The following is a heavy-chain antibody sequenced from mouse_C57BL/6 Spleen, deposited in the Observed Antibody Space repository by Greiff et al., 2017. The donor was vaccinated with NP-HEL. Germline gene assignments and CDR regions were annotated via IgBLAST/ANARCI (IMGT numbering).Heavy chain of an antibody. V-gene: IGHV1-64*01. CDR3: ARGFITTVVAPMDD. CDR2: IHPNSGST. J-gene: IGHJ4*01. Sequence: VQLQQSGAELVKPGASVKLSCKASGYTFTSYWMHWVKQRPGQGLEWIGMIHPNSGSTNYNEKFKSKATLTVDKSSSTAYMQLSSLTSEDSAVYYCARGFITTVVAPMDDWGQGTSVTVSS. D-gene: IGHD1-1*01. CDR1: GYTFTSYW.